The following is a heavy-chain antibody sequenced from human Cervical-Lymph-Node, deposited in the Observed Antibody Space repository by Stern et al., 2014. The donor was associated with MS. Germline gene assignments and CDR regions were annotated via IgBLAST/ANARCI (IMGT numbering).Heavy chain of an antibody. J-gene: IGHJ5*02. V-gene: IGHV3-7*01. Sequence: VQLVQSGGDLVQPGGSLRLSCAASGFRFSNYWMSWVRQAPGKGPEWVANIKPDGREKYYVDSVKGRFTISRDNAKKSLYLKMNSLRVEDTAVYYCARGVEPWGQGTLVTVSS. CDR3: ARGVEP. CDR2: IKPDGREK. CDR1: GFRFSNYW.